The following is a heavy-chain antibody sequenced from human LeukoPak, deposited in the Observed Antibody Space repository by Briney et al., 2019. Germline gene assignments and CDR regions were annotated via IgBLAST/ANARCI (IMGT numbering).Heavy chain of an antibody. CDR1: GGSISSSSYY. CDR3: ARLTGRIDAFDI. J-gene: IGHJ3*02. D-gene: IGHD1-20*01. CDR2: IYYSGST. V-gene: IGHV4-39*01. Sequence: SETLSLTRTVSGGSISSSSYYWGWIRQPPGKGLEWIGSIYYSGSTYYNPSLKSRVTISVDTSKSQFSLKLSSVTAADTAVYYCARLTGRIDAFDIWGQGTMVTVSS.